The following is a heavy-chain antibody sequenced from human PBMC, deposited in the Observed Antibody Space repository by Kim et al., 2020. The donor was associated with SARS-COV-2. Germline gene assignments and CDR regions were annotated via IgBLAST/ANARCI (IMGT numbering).Heavy chain of an antibody. CDR1: GFTFSSYW. Sequence: GGSLRLSCAASGFTFSSYWMSWVRQAPGKGLEWVANIQQDGSEKYYVDSVKGRFTISRDNAKNSLFLQMSSLRAEDTAVYYCAKGGSYYYFDYWGQGTLVTVSS. D-gene: IGHD1-26*01. J-gene: IGHJ4*02. CDR2: IQQDGSEK. CDR3: AKGGSYYYFDY. V-gene: IGHV3-7*01.